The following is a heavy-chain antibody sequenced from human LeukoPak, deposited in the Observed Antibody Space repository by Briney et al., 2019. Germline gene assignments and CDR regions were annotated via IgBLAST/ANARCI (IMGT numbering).Heavy chain of an antibody. Sequence: SETLSLTCTVSGGSISSYYWSWIRQPAGKGLEWIGRIYTSGSTNYNPSLKGRVTMSVDTSKNQFSLKLSSVTAADTAVYYCARAKCSSTSCYKFDPWGQGTLVTVSS. J-gene: IGHJ5*02. CDR1: GGSISSYY. CDR2: IYTSGST. D-gene: IGHD2-2*02. CDR3: ARAKCSSTSCYKFDP. V-gene: IGHV4-4*07.